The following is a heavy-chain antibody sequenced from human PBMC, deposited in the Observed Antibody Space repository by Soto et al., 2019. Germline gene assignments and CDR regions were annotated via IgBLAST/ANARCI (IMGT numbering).Heavy chain of an antibody. CDR2: ISGSGGST. J-gene: IGHJ5*02. CDR1: GFTFSSYA. D-gene: IGHD5-18*01. V-gene: IGHV3-23*01. CDR3: EKDRTWIQLWFDT. Sequence: GGSLRLSCAASGFTFSSYAMSWVRQAPGKGLEWVSAISGSGGSTYYADSVKGRFTISRDNSKNTLYLQMNSLRAEDTAVYYCEKDRTWIQLWFDTWGQGTLVTVSS.